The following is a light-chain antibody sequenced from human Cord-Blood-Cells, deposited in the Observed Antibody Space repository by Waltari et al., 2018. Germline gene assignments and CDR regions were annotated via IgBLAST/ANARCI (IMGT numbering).Light chain of an antibody. CDR3: QAWDSSTAV. J-gene: IGLJ7*01. CDR2: QDS. V-gene: IGLV3-1*01. CDR1: KLGDKY. Sequence: SYELTQPPSVSVSPGQTASITCSGDKLGDKYACWYQQKPGQSPVLVIYQDSKRPSGIPERISGSNAGNTATLTISGTQPMDEADYYCQAWDSSTAVFGGGTQLTVL.